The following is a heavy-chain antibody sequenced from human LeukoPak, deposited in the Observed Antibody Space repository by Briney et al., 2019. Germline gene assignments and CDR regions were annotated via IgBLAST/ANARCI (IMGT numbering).Heavy chain of an antibody. D-gene: IGHD1-26*01. J-gene: IGHJ4*02. CDR3: SRESGAFSPFGY. CDR2: ISLSGFT. V-gene: IGHV4-4*02. Sequence: PSGTLSLTCGVSGGSISSTNWWSWVRQPPGQGLEWIGEISLSGFTNYNPSLKSRVTMSLDKSKNHLSLNLTSVTAADTAVYYCSRESGAFSPFGYWGQGTLVTVSS. CDR1: GGSISSTNW.